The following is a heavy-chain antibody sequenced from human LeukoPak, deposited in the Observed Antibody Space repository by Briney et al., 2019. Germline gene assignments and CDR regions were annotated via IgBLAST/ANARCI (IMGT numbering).Heavy chain of an antibody. D-gene: IGHD2-2*01. Sequence: SETLSLTCSVSGQFISSGYYWGCIRQPPGKDLEWIGTIYHSGNTQYNPSLEGRVTMSVDTSKNQFSLRLTFVTAADTAVYYCARDIDCTSTSCPFKSWGQGKLVTVSS. CDR2: IYHSGNT. V-gene: IGHV4-38-2*02. CDR1: GQFISSGYY. CDR3: ARDIDCTSTSCPFKS. J-gene: IGHJ5*02.